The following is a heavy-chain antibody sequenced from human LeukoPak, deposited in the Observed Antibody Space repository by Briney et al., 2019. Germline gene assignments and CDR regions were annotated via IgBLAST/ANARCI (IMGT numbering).Heavy chain of an antibody. CDR2: INHSGST. J-gene: IGHJ4*02. CDR1: GGSFSGYY. Sequence: SETLSLTCAVYGGSFSGYYWSWIRQPPGKGLEWIGEINHSGSTNYNPSLKSRVTISVDTSKNQFSLKLSSVTAADTAVYYCASWNDSSGYSHWGQGTLVTVSS. D-gene: IGHD3-22*01. CDR3: ASWNDSSGYSH. V-gene: IGHV4-34*01.